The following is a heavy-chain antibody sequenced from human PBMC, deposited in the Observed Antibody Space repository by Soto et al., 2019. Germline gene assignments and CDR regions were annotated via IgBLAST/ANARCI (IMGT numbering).Heavy chain of an antibody. V-gene: IGHV3-30*18. Sequence: VQLLESGGGLVQPGGSLRLSCAASEFTFSSYGMHWVRQAPGKGLEWVAVISYDGSNKYYADSVKGRFTISRDNSKNTLYLQMNSLRAEDTAVYYCAKDQGPWGQGTLVTVSS. CDR2: ISYDGSNK. CDR3: AKDQGP. CDR1: EFTFSSYG. J-gene: IGHJ4*02.